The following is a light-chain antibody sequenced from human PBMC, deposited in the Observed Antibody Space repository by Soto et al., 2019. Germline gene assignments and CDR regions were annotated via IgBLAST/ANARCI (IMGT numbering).Light chain of an antibody. CDR1: QGISDY. V-gene: IGKV1-9*01. CDR3: QQLNSYPIT. CDR2: AAS. J-gene: IGKJ5*01. Sequence: DIQLTQSPSFLSASVVDRVTITCRASQGISDYFAWYQQKLGKAPKLLIYAASTLQSGVPSRFSGSGSGTEFTLTISSLQPEDFATYYCQQLNSYPITFGQGTRLEIK.